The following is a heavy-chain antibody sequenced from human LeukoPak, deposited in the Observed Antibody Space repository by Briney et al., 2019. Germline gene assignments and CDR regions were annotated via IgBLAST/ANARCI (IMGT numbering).Heavy chain of an antibody. CDR2: ISGSGGSS. J-gene: IGHJ5*02. D-gene: IGHD6-13*01. Sequence: PGGSLRLSCAASGFPLSKHGVSWVRQATGKGLVWVSGISGSGGSSYYADSVKGRFTISRDKSKNTLYLQMNSLRAEDTAVYYCAKDSDELIAAAYNWFDPWGQGTLVTVSS. CDR3: AKDSDELIAAAYNWFDP. CDR1: GFPLSKHG. V-gene: IGHV3-23*01.